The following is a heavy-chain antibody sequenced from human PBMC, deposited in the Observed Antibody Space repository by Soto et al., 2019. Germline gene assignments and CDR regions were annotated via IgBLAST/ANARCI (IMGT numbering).Heavy chain of an antibody. V-gene: IGHV4-59*08. Sequence: SETLSLTCTVSGGSISSYYWSWIRQPPGKGLEWIGYIYYSGSTNYNPSLKSRVTISVDTSKNQFSLKLSSVTAADTAVYYCARRYRVFFDYWGQGTLVIVSS. J-gene: IGHJ4*02. CDR1: GGSISSYY. CDR3: ARRYRVFFDY. CDR2: IYYSGST. D-gene: IGHD2-2*02.